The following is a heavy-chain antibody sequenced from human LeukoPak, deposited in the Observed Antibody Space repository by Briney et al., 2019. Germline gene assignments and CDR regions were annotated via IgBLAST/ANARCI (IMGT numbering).Heavy chain of an antibody. J-gene: IGHJ4*02. V-gene: IGHV4-30-4*08. CDR2: IYYSGST. Sequence: SETLSLTCTVSGGSISSGGYYWSWIRQHPGKGLEWIGYIYYSGSTYYNPSLKSRVTISVDTSKNQFSLKLSSVTAADTAVYYCARVNVAATLGYFDYWGQGTLVTVSS. D-gene: IGHD2-15*01. CDR1: GGSISSGGYY. CDR3: ARVNVAATLGYFDY.